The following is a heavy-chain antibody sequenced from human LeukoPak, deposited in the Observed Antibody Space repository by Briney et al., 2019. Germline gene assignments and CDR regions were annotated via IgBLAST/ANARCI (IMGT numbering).Heavy chain of an antibody. CDR2: ISGTGGSA. CDR1: GFSFSTHG. Sequence: GGSLRLSCAASGFSFSTHGLTWVRQAPGKGLEWVSTISGTGGSAYHADSVKGRFTISRDNSKNTVSLEMSSLGLDDTAVYYCAKVHLRGVTDYWGQGTLVTVSS. V-gene: IGHV3-23*01. J-gene: IGHJ4*02. CDR3: AKVHLRGVTDY. D-gene: IGHD3-10*01.